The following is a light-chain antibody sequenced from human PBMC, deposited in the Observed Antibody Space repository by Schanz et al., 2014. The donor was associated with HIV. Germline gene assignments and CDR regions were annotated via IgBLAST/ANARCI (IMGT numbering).Light chain of an antibody. V-gene: IGLV1-40*01. J-gene: IGLJ1*01. CDR2: GNN. CDR3: LSYDISLSSYV. CDR1: SSNIGAGYD. Sequence: QSVLTQPPSVSGAPGQRVTISCTGSSSNIGAGYDVHWYKQLPETAPKLLMFGNNNRPSGVPDRYSGSKSGTSASLAITGLQAEDEGDYYCLSYDISLSSYVFGTGTKLTVL.